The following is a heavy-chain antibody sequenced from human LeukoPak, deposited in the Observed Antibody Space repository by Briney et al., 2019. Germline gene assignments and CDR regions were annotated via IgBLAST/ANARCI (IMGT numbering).Heavy chain of an antibody. V-gene: IGHV1-8*01. Sequence: ASVKVSCKASGYTFTSYDINWVRQATGQGLEWMGWMNPNSGNTGYAQKFQGRVTMTRNTSISTAYMELSSLRSEDTAVYYCARGLMPNFITMVRGVYDAFDIWGQGTMVTVSS. CDR3: ARGLMPNFITMVRGVYDAFDI. CDR1: GYTFTSYD. D-gene: IGHD3-10*01. CDR2: MNPNSGNT. J-gene: IGHJ3*02.